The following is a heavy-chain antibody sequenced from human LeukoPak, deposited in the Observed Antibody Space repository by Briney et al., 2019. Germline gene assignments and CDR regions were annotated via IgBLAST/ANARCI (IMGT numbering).Heavy chain of an antibody. CDR3: AKLTIALRYWYFDL. J-gene: IGHJ2*01. D-gene: IGHD4/OR15-4a*01. CDR1: GYSFASYW. CDR2: FNPADSDT. Sequence: GEGLEISCEASGYSFASYWIGWVRQLPGKGLEWMGIFNPADSDTRYSPSFQGQVTISVDKSISTAYLQWRSLKASDTAIYYCAKLTIALRYWYFDLWGRGTLVTVSS. V-gene: IGHV5-51*01.